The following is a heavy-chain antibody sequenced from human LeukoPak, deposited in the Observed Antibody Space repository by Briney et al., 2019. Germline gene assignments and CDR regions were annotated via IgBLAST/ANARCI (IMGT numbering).Heavy chain of an antibody. Sequence: SVKVSCKASGGTFSSYAISWVRQAPGQGLEWMGRIIPILGIANYAQKFQGRVTITADKSTSTAYMELSSLRSEDTAVYYCARGSHIVTTIGIDYWGQGTLVTVSS. CDR1: GGTFSSYA. CDR3: ARGSHIVTTIGIDY. J-gene: IGHJ4*02. V-gene: IGHV1-69*04. CDR2: IIPILGIA. D-gene: IGHD5-12*01.